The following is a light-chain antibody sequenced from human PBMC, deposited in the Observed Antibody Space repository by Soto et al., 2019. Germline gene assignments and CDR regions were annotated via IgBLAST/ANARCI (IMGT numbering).Light chain of an antibody. CDR1: QSVSSN. CDR3: QQYNNWPPEYT. CDR2: GAS. J-gene: IGKJ2*01. Sequence: EIVMTQSPATLSVSPGERATLSCRASQSVSSNLAWYQQKPGQPPRLLIYGASTRATGIPARFSGSGSGTEFTLTISSLQSEDSAVYFCQQYNNWPPEYTFGQGTKLEIK. V-gene: IGKV3-15*01.